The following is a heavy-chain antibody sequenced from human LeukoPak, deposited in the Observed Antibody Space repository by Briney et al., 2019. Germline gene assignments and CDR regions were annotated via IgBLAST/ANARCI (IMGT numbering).Heavy chain of an antibody. D-gene: IGHD2-15*01. Sequence: PGGSLRLSCAASGFTFSDYSMNWVRQAPGKGLEWVSYITTSSTTIYYADSVKGRFTISRDNGKNSLYLQMNSLRAEDTAVYYCAREYCSGGSCYGAFDIWGQGTMVTVSS. J-gene: IGHJ3*02. CDR2: ITTSSTTI. CDR3: AREYCSGGSCYGAFDI. CDR1: GFTFSDYS. V-gene: IGHV3-48*04.